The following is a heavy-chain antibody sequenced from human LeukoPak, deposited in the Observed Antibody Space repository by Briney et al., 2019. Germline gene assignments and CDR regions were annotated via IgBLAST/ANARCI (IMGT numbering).Heavy chain of an antibody. Sequence: SETLSLTCAVSGYSISSGFYWGWIRQPPGKGLEWIGSIFHSGSTYYNPSLKSRVTIPVDTSKNQFSLKLSSVTAADTAVYYCARGPPYYYDSSGYQSYYFDYWGQGTLVTVSS. CDR2: IFHSGST. CDR3: ARGPPYYYDSSGYQSYYFDY. CDR1: GYSISSGFY. J-gene: IGHJ4*02. D-gene: IGHD3-22*01. V-gene: IGHV4-38-2*01.